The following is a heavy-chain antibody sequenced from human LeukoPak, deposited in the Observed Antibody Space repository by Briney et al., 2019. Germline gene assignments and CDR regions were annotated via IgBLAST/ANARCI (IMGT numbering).Heavy chain of an antibody. D-gene: IGHD4-23*01. CDR2: IVVGSGNT. V-gene: IGHV1-58*01. CDR1: GFTFTSSA. CDR3: ARQTTVLTPLDY. J-gene: IGHJ4*02. Sequence: SVEVSCKASGFTFTSSAVQWVRQARGQRLEWIGWIVVGSGNTNYAQKFQERVTITRDMSTSTAYMQLSSLRSEDTAVYYCARQTTVLTPLDYWGQGTLVTVSS.